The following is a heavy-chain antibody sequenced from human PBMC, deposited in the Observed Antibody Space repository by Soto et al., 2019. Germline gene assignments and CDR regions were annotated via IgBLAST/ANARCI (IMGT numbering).Heavy chain of an antibody. CDR2: IIPIFGTA. Sequence: SVKVSCKASGGTFSIYAISWVRQAPGQGLEWMGGIIPIFGTANYAQKFQGRVTITADESTSTAYMELSSLRSEDTAVYYCARGLGSNPRSAFDIWGQGTMVTVSS. J-gene: IGHJ3*02. CDR1: GGTFSIYA. D-gene: IGHD3-16*01. CDR3: ARGLGSNPRSAFDI. V-gene: IGHV1-69*13.